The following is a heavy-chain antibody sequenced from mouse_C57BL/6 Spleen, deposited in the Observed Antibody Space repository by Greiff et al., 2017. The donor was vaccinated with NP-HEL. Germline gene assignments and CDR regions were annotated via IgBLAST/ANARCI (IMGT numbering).Heavy chain of an antibody. CDR1: GFNIKDDY. D-gene: IGHD2-3*01. Sequence: VQLQQSGAELVRPGASVKLSCTASGFNIKDDYMHWVKQRPEQGLEWIGWIDPENGDTEYASKFQGKATITADTSSNTAYLQLSSLTSEDTAVYYCTTSGYDGYSKMDYWGQGTPVTVSS. J-gene: IGHJ4*01. V-gene: IGHV14-4*01. CDR3: TTSGYDGYSKMDY. CDR2: IDPENGDT.